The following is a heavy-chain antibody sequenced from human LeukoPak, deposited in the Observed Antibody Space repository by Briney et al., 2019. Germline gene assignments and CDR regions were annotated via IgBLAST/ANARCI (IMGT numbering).Heavy chain of an antibody. Sequence: PGGSLRLSCAASGFTFSSYAMSWVRQAPGKGLEWVSAVSGSGGSTYYADSVKGRFTISRDNSKNTLNLQMNSMRAEDTAVYYCAKFGGGNYCGGDCYPFDGYFDYWGQGTLVNDSS. D-gene: IGHD2-21*02. V-gene: IGHV3-23*01. CDR1: GFTFSSYA. J-gene: IGHJ4*02. CDR3: AKFGGGNYCGGDCYPFDGYFDY. CDR2: VSGSGGST.